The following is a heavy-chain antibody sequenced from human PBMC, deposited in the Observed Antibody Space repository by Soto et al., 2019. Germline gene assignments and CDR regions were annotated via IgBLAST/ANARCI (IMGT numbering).Heavy chain of an antibody. V-gene: IGHV3-30-3*01. CDR3: ARPLWRDDYNWGYFDL. D-gene: IGHD4-4*01. Sequence: QVQLVGSGGGVVQPGRSLRLSCAASGFTFSSYAMHWVRQAPGKGLEWVAVISYDGSNKYYADSVKGRFTNSRDNSKNTLYLQMNSLRTEDTAVYYCARPLWRDDYNWGYFDLWGCGTLVTVSS. J-gene: IGHJ2*01. CDR1: GFTFSSYA. CDR2: ISYDGSNK.